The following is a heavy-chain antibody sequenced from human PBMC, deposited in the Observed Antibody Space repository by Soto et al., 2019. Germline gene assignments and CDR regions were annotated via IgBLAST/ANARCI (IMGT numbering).Heavy chain of an antibody. J-gene: IGHJ4*02. CDR1: GGSISSSGYY. D-gene: IGHD3-22*01. CDR3: SLDRGGYYHFDQ. V-gene: IGHV4-31*03. CDR2: VYYSGST. Sequence: SETLSVTCSVSGGSISSSGYYCTWIRQHPGKGLEWIGYVYYSGSTYYNPSLKSRVTISVDTSRNQFSLNLRSVTAADTAVYYFSLDRGGYYHFDQWGQGNLVTVSS.